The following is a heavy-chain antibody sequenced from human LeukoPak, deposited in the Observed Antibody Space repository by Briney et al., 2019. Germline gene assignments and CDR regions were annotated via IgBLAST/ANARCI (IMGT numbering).Heavy chain of an antibody. V-gene: IGHV3-23*01. J-gene: IGHJ4*02. Sequence: GGCLRLSCAASVFTFSSYAMSWVRQAPGTGLEWVSANSGRGGSTYYADSVKGRFTISRDNSKNTLYLQMNGLRAEDTAVYYCAKVLGMLRGPFDYWGQGTLVTVSS. CDR1: VFTFSSYA. D-gene: IGHD3-10*01. CDR2: NSGRGGST. CDR3: AKVLGMLRGPFDY.